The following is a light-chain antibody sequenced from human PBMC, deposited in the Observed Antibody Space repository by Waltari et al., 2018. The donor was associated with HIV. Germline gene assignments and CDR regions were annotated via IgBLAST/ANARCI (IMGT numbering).Light chain of an antibody. CDR2: ENN. Sequence: KVIISCSGSSSNIGNNYVSWYQHHPGTAPKLLIYENNKRPSGIPDRFSGSKSGTSATLGITGLQTGDEADYYCETWDSSLSAGVFGGGTKLTVL. CDR3: ETWDSSLSAGV. J-gene: IGLJ2*01. V-gene: IGLV1-51*02. CDR1: SSNIGNNY.